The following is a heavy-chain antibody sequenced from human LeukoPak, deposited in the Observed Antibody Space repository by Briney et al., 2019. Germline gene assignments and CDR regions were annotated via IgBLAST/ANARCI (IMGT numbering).Heavy chain of an antibody. CDR3: AGDQYGLDV. CDR2: IYYSGNT. D-gene: IGHD2-21*02. J-gene: IGHJ6*02. V-gene: IGHV4-59*08. CDR1: GGSISSDY. Sequence: SETLSLTCTVSGGSISSDYWSGIRQPPGKGLEWIGYIYYSGNTNYNPSLKSRVAISVDTSKNQFSLQLSSVTAADTAVYYCAGDQYGLDVWGQGTTVTVSS.